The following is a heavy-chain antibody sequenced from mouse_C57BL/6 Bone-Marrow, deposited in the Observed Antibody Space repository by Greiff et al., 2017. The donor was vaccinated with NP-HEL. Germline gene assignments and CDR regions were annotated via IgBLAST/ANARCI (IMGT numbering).Heavy chain of an antibody. CDR1: GYTFTSYG. CDR3: ARRRGNYEGAGFAY. V-gene: IGHV1-81*01. D-gene: IGHD2-1*01. J-gene: IGHJ3*01. CDR2: IYPKSGNT. Sequence: QVQLQQSGAELARPGASVKLSCKASGYTFTSYGISWVKQSTGKGLEWIGEIYPKSGNTYYNEKFKGKATLTADKSSSTAYMELRSLTSEDSAVYFCARRRGNYEGAGFAYWGQGTLFTVSA.